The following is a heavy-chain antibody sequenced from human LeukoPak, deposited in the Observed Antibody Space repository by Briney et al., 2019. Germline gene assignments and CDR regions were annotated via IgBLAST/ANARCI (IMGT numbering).Heavy chain of an antibody. CDR3: ARHIPAAMRRGSYFDY. CDR1: GYTFTSYG. CDR2: ISAYNGNT. D-gene: IGHD2-2*01. V-gene: IGHV1-18*01. J-gene: IGHJ4*02. Sequence: ASVKVSCKASGYTFTSYGISWVRQAPGQGLEWMGWISAYNGNTNYAQKLQGRVTMTTDTSTSTAYMELRSLRSDDTAVYYCARHIPAAMRRGSYFDYWGQGTLVTVSS.